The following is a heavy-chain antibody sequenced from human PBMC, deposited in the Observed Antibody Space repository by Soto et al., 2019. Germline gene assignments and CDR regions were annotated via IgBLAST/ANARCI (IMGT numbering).Heavy chain of an antibody. Sequence: GSLKLSCAASGFTFSSYWMHGVRQAPGKGLVWVSHINWDGTDTSYAGSVKGRFTISRDSAKDTLYLQMNSLSVEDTAVYYCARAGGGFDYWGRGTLVTVSS. D-gene: IGHD3-16*01. CDR3: ARAGGGFDY. J-gene: IGHJ4*02. CDR1: GFTFSSYW. V-gene: IGHV3-74*01. CDR2: INWDGTDT.